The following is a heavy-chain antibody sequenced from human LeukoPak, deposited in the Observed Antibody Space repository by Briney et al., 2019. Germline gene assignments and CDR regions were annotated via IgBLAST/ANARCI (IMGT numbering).Heavy chain of an antibody. CDR1: GYTFTGYY. V-gene: IGHV1-2*06. CDR3: ARDVTNFWSGYSEYYFDY. J-gene: IGHJ4*02. CDR2: INPNSGAT. Sequence: ASVKVSCKASGYTFTGYYMHWVRQAPGQGLEWMGRINPNSGATSYAQKFQGRVTMTRDTSISTAYMELSRLRSDDTAVYYCARDVTNFWSGYSEYYFDYWGQGTLVTVSS. D-gene: IGHD3-3*01.